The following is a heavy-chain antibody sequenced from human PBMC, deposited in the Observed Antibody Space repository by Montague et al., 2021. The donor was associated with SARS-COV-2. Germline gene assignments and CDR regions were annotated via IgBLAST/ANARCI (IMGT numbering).Heavy chain of an antibody. Sequence: SLRLSCAASGFTFSSYAMSWVRQTPGKGPEWVSALSGSGGSLYYADSVKGRFTISRDNSKNTVYLWVNSLRADDTALYYCAKVLGGWFPFPADYWGQGTLVTVSS. CDR2: LSGSGGSL. CDR1: GFTFSSYA. J-gene: IGHJ4*02. D-gene: IGHD6-19*01. V-gene: IGHV3-23*01. CDR3: AKVLGGWFPFPADY.